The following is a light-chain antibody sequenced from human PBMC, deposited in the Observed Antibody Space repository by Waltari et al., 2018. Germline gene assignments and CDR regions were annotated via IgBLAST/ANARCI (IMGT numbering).Light chain of an antibody. J-gene: IGKJ5*01. Sequence: IVMTQSPLSLPVTAGDPAPISCTSSQSLLNSNGYNYLDWYLQKPGQSPQLLLYLGSNRAAGVPDRFSGSGSGTDFTLKISRVEAEDVGVYYCMQALQTPTFGQGTRLEIK. CDR2: LGS. V-gene: IGKV2-28*01. CDR1: QSLLNSNGYNY. CDR3: MQALQTPT.